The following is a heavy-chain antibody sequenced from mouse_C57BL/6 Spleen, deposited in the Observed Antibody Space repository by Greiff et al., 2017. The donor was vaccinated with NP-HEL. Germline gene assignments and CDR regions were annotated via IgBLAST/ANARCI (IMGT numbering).Heavy chain of an antibody. CDR2: ISNLAYSI. CDR3: ARRGTTLYAMDY. J-gene: IGHJ4*01. V-gene: IGHV5-15*01. D-gene: IGHD1-1*01. Sequence: EVHLVESGGGLVQPGGSLKLSCAASGFTFSDYGMAWVRQAPRKGPEWVAFISNLAYSIYYADTVTGRFTISRENAKNTLYLEMSSLRSEDTAMYYCARRGTTLYAMDYWGQGTSVTVSS. CDR1: GFTFSDYG.